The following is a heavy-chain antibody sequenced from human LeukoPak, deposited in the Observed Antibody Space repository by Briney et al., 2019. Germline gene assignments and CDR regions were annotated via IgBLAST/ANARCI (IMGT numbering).Heavy chain of an antibody. CDR2: ISSSSYI. Sequence: GGSLRLSCAASGFTFSSYSMNWVRQAPGKGLEWVSSISSSSYIYYADSVKGRFTISRDNAKNSLYLQMNNLRAEDTAVYYCARDRQQLILGWFDPWGQGTLVTVSS. CDR3: ARDRQQLILGWFDP. J-gene: IGHJ5*02. CDR1: GFTFSSYS. D-gene: IGHD6-13*01. V-gene: IGHV3-21*01.